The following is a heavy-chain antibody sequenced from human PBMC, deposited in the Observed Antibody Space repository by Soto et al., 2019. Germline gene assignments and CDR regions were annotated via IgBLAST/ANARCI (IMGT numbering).Heavy chain of an antibody. Sequence: LRLSCAASGFTFSSYAMSWVRQAPGKGLEWVSAISGSGGSTYYADSVKGRFTISRDNSKNTLYLQMNSLRAEDTAVYYCAKYSSSWYVGGVDVWGQGTTVTVSS. CDR3: AKYSSSWYVGGVDV. CDR2: ISGSGGST. J-gene: IGHJ6*02. CDR1: GFTFSSYA. D-gene: IGHD6-13*01. V-gene: IGHV3-23*01.